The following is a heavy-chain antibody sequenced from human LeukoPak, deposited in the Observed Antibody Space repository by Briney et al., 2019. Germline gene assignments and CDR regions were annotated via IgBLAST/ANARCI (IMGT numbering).Heavy chain of an antibody. J-gene: IGHJ4*02. CDR3: ARRRGSWGFDY. CDR1: GYSFTSYW. Sequence: GESLKISCKGSGYSFTSYWIGWVRQRPGKGLEWMGIVYPGDSDTRYSPSFQGQVTISADKSISTAYLQGSSLKASDTAMYYCARRRGSWGFDYWGQGTLVTVSS. CDR2: VYPGDSDT. V-gene: IGHV5-51*01. D-gene: IGHD1-26*01.